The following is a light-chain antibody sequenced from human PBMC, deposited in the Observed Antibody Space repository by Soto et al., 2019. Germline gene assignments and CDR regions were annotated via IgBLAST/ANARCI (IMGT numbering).Light chain of an antibody. Sequence: EILLTQSPCTLSLSPGERATLSCGASQSVSSSYLVWHQQKPGQAPRLLMYAASRRATGIPDRFSGSGSGTDFTLTISRLEPEDFEVYYCQQYGSSPWTFGQGTKVDIK. J-gene: IGKJ1*01. CDR1: QSVSSSY. CDR3: QQYGSSPWT. CDR2: AAS. V-gene: IGKV3-20*01.